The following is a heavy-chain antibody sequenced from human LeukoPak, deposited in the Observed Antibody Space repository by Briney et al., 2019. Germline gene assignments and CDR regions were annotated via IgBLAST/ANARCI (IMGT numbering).Heavy chain of an antibody. Sequence: ASVKVSCKASGYTFTGYYMHWVRQAPGQGLEWMGWINPNSGGTNYAQKFQGRVTMTRDTSISTAYMELSRLRSDDTAVYYCARVPIVVVTAPNYYFDYWGQGTLVTVSS. V-gene: IGHV1-2*02. J-gene: IGHJ4*02. CDR1: GYTFTGYY. CDR2: INPNSGGT. CDR3: ARVPIVVVTAPNYYFDY. D-gene: IGHD2-21*02.